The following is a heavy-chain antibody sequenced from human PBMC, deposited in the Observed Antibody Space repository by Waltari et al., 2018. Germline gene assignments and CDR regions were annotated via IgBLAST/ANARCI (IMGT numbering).Heavy chain of an antibody. V-gene: IGHV4-39*01. D-gene: IGHD2-2*01. J-gene: IGHJ4*02. Sequence: QLQLQESGPGLVKPSETLSLTCTVSGGSISSSGDYWVWIRQPPTKGLEWIGRFYNDGNTYYNPSLTSRVTISADKSKNHLSLKLDSVTAADTAVYYCGRRFHCTSVSCYPDWGQGTLVTVSS. CDR3: GRRFHCTSVSCYPD. CDR2: FYNDGNT. CDR1: GGSISSSGDY.